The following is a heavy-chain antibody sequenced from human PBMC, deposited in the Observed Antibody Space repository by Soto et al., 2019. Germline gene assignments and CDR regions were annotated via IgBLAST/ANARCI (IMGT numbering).Heavy chain of an antibody. V-gene: IGHV3-64D*06. CDR3: VKARSSYDRWFDP. D-gene: IGHD3-22*01. J-gene: IGHJ5*02. CDR2: ISSNGVST. CDR1: GFTFSSYA. Sequence: GGSLRLSCSASGFTFSSYAMHWVRQAPGKGLEYVSAISSNGVSTYYADSVKGRFTISRDNSKNTLYLQMSSLRAEDTAVYYCVKARSSYDRWFDPWGQGTLVTVSS.